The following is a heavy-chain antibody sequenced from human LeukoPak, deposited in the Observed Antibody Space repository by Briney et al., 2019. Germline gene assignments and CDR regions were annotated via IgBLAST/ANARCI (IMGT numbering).Heavy chain of an antibody. CDR2: IYYSGST. V-gene: IGHV4-39*07. Sequence: SETLSLTCAVSGGSISSGGYSWSWIRQPPGRGLEWIGSIYYSGSTYYNPSLKSRVTISVDTSKNQFSLKLSSVTAADTAVYYCARALGAVAGFSRYYFDYWGQGTLVTVSS. J-gene: IGHJ4*02. CDR3: ARALGAVAGFSRYYFDY. CDR1: GGSISSGGYS. D-gene: IGHD6-19*01.